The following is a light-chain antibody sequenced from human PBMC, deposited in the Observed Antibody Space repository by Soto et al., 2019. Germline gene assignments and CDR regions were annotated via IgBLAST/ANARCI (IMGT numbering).Light chain of an antibody. V-gene: IGKV1-33*01. J-gene: IGKJ5*01. CDR3: QQYDNPLIT. CDR1: QDISNY. CDR2: DAS. Sequence: DIPMTQSPSSLSASVGDSVTITCQGSQDISNYLNWYQQKPAKDPKLLIYDASNLETGVPSTFSGSGSATDFTFTISSLQPEDIATYYCQQYDNPLITFGQGTRLEIK.